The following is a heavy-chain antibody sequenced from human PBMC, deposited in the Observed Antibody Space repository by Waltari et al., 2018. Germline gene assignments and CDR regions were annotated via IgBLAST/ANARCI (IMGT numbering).Heavy chain of an antibody. CDR2: ISGSGGST. Sequence: EVQLVESGGGLVQPGGSLRLSCAASGFTFSSYAMSWVRQAPGTGLGWVSAISGSGGSTYYADSVKGRFTISRDNSKNTLYLQMNSLRAEDTAVYYCAKDPRGYSYRYYYYYYGMDVWGQGTTVTVSS. CDR3: AKDPRGYSYRYYYYYYGMDV. J-gene: IGHJ6*02. V-gene: IGHV3-23*04. CDR1: GFTFSSYA. D-gene: IGHD5-18*01.